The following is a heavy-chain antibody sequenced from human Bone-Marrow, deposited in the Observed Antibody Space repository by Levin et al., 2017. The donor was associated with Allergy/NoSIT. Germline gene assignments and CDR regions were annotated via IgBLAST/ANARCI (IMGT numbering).Heavy chain of an antibody. J-gene: IGHJ6*02. CDR2: INPSGGST. CDR3: ARTGTTTYYYGMDV. Sequence: GESLKISCKASGYTFTSYYMHWVRQAPGQGLEWMGIINPSGGSTSYAQKFQGRVTMTRDTSTSTVYMELSSLRSEDTAVYYCARTGTTTYYYGMDVWGQGTTVTVSS. CDR1: GYTFTSYY. V-gene: IGHV1-46*01. D-gene: IGHD1-7*01.